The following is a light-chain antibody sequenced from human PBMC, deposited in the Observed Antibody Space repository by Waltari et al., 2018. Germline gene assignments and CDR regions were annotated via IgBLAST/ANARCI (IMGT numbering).Light chain of an antibody. V-gene: IGLV2-11*01. Sequence: QSALTQPRSVSGSPGQSVTISCTGTISDVGGHNYVSCYQQHAGKAPNLMIYDVNKRPSGVPDRFSGSKSGNTASLTISGLQGEDEADYYCYSYAGSSSFVFGTGTEIIVL. J-gene: IGLJ1*01. CDR1: ISDVGGHNY. CDR2: DVN. CDR3: YSYAGSSSFV.